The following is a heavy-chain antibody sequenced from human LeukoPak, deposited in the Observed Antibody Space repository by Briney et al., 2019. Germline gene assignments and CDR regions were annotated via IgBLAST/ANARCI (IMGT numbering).Heavy chain of an antibody. J-gene: IGHJ6*03. CDR1: GGSISSYY. V-gene: IGHV4-4*07. D-gene: IGHD3-22*01. CDR2: IYTSGST. CDR3: ARDAPYDSSGYYHYYYYYYMDV. Sequence: SETLPLTCTVSGGSISSYYWSWIRQPAGKGLEWIGRIYTSGSTNYNPSLKSRVTTSVDTSKNQFSLRLSSVTAADTAVYYCARDAPYDSSGYYHYYYYYYMDVWGKGTPVTVSS.